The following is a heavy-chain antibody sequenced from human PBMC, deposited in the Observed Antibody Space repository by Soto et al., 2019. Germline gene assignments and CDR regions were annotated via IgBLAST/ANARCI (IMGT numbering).Heavy chain of an antibody. CDR2: IYYSGST. D-gene: IGHD3-22*01. CDR1: GYSISSNNW. V-gene: IGHV4-28*01. J-gene: IGHJ1*01. CDR3: ASYDTSGTYLQH. Sequence: SETLSLTCAVSGYSISSNNWWGWIRQPPGKGLEWIGYIYYSGSTYYNPSLKSRVTMSVDTSKNQFFLKLSSVTAVDTAVYYCASYDTSGTYLQHWGQGTLVTVSS.